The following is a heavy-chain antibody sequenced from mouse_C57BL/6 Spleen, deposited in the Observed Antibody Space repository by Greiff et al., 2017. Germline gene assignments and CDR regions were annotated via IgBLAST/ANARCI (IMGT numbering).Heavy chain of an antibody. Sequence: EVQVVESGGGLVKPGGSLKLSCAASGFTFSSYAMSWVRQTPEKRLEWVATISDGGSYTYYPDNVKGRFTISRDNAKNNLYLQLSHLKSEDTAMYYCASIYGNIDYWGPGTTLTVSS. J-gene: IGHJ2*01. CDR1: GFTFSSYA. D-gene: IGHD2-1*01. V-gene: IGHV5-4*01. CDR2: ISDGGSYT. CDR3: ASIYGNIDY.